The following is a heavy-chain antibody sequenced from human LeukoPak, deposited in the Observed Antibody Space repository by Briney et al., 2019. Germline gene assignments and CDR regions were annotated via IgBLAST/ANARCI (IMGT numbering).Heavy chain of an antibody. J-gene: IGHJ3*02. CDR3: ARGGLRYFPNDAFDI. Sequence: ASVKVSCKASGYTFTSYAMHWVRQAPGQRLEWMGWINAGNGNTKYSQKFQGRVTITRDTSASTAYMELSSLRSEDTAVYHCARGGLRYFPNDAFDIWGQGTMVTVSS. V-gene: IGHV1-3*01. CDR1: GYTFTSYA. CDR2: INAGNGNT. D-gene: IGHD3-9*01.